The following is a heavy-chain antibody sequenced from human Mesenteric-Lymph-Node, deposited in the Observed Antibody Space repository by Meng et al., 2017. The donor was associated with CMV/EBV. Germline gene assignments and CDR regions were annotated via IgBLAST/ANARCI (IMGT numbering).Heavy chain of an antibody. J-gene: IGHJ3*02. D-gene: IGHD3-22*01. Sequence: GESLKISCVASGFTFSSYRMNWVRQAPGKGLEWVSSISSSSTYIYYADSVKGRFTISRDNAKNSLYLQMNSLRAEDTAVYYCARVIVGELGAFDIWGQGTMVTVSS. CDR3: ARVIVGELGAFDI. CDR1: GFTFSSYR. CDR2: ISSSSTYI. V-gene: IGHV3-21*01.